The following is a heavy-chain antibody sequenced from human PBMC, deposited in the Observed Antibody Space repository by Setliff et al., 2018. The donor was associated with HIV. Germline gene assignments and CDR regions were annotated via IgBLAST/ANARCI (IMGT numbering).Heavy chain of an antibody. CDR2: IYYSGRTSHSGST. CDR3: ARHEGGAVAGTWYYFDY. D-gene: IGHD6-19*01. V-gene: IGHV4-30-4*08. CDR1: GDSITSGGYS. Sequence: SETLSLTCTVSGDSITSGGYSWTWIRQPPGKALEWVGYIYYSGRTSHSGSTYYNPSVASRITISGDTSKNQFSLKLTSVTAADTAIYYCARHEGGAVAGTWYYFDYWGHGTLVTVSS. J-gene: IGHJ4*01.